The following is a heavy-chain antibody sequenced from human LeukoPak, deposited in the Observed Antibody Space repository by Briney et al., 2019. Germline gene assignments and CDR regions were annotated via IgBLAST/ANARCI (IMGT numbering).Heavy chain of an antibody. V-gene: IGHV1-2*02. CDR1: GYTFTVYY. CDR3: ATSGYDYYYYMDV. Sequence: AASVKVSCKASGYTFTVYYMHWVRQAPGQGLEWMGWINPNSGGTNYAQKFQGRVTMTRDTSISTAYMELSRLRSDDTAVYYCATSGYDYYYYMDVWGKGTTVTVSS. J-gene: IGHJ6*03. D-gene: IGHD5-12*01. CDR2: INPNSGGT.